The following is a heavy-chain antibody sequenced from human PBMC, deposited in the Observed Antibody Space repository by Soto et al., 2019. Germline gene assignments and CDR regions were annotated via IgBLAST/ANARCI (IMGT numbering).Heavy chain of an antibody. CDR2: IVPMLGTP. J-gene: IGHJ6*02. CDR1: GGTFDNFI. D-gene: IGHD1-26*01. Sequence: QVQLVQSGAEVKEPGSSVRVSCKASGGTFDNFIMNWVRQTPGQGLEWMGGIVPMLGTPTYAEKFKGRVTISATGSTGTMYLEVTSLRSDDTAIYYCARNGTYSSSLSQYSGMDVWGQGTTVTVSS. CDR3: ARNGTYSSSLSQYSGMDV. V-gene: IGHV1-69*01.